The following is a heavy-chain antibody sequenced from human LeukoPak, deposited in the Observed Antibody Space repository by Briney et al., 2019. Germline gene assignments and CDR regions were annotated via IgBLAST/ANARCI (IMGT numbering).Heavy chain of an antibody. CDR1: GGSISSYY. CDR2: INHSGST. D-gene: IGHD6-13*01. Sequence: PSETLSLTCTVSGGSISSYYWSWIRQPPGKGLEWIGEINHSGSTNYNPSLKSRVTISVDTSKNQFSLKLSSVTAADTAVYYCARGLPSSYYYYYYMDVWGKGTTVTVSS. J-gene: IGHJ6*03. V-gene: IGHV4-34*01. CDR3: ARGLPSSYYYYYYMDV.